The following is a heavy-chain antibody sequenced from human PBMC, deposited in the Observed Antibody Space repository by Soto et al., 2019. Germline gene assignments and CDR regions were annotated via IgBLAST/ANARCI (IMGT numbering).Heavy chain of an antibody. Sequence: GGSLRLSCAASGFSFSTYGMHWVRQAPGKGLEWVASLWYDGSNQDYADSVKGRFTISRDNSKNTLYLQINSLRAEDTAVYYCALCLSVGRRSRLFYPWGKGSPVPVSA. CDR1: GFSFSTYG. CDR2: LWYDGSNQ. J-gene: IGHJ5*02. V-gene: IGHV3-30*02. D-gene: IGHD3-16*01. CDR3: ALCLSVGRRSRLFYP.